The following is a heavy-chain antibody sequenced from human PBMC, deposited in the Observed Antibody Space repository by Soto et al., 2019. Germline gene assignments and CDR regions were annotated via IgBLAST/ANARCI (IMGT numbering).Heavy chain of an antibody. CDR2: INAGNGNA. D-gene: IGHD6-19*01. Sequence: ASVKVSCKASGYTFTGYAVHWVRQAPGQRLEWMGWINAGNGNAKYSQKFQGRVTITRDTSASTAYMELSSLRSEDTAVYYCARAVAVPADFDYWGQGTLVTVSS. V-gene: IGHV1-3*01. CDR1: GYTFTGYA. J-gene: IGHJ4*02. CDR3: ARAVAVPADFDY.